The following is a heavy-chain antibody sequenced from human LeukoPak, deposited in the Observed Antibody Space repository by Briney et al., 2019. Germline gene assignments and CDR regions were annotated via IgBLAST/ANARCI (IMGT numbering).Heavy chain of an antibody. CDR2: ISAHNGNT. V-gene: IGHV1-18*01. D-gene: IGHD3-9*01. Sequence: ASVKVSCKASGYTFTSYGISWVRQAPGQGLEWMGWISAHNGNTNCVQKLQGRVTMTTDTSTSTAYMELRSLRSDDTAVYYCARVPLGYYDILTGYPLPYAFDIWGQGTMVTVSS. CDR3: ARVPLGYYDILTGYPLPYAFDI. J-gene: IGHJ3*02. CDR1: GYTFTSYG.